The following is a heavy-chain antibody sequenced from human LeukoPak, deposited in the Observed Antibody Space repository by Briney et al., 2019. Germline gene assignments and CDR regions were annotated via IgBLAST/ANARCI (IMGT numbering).Heavy chain of an antibody. CDR2: ISGSGCST. CDR3: AKEGDRGNSLNWFDS. J-gene: IGHJ5*01. CDR1: GFTFSSYA. V-gene: IGHV3-23*01. D-gene: IGHD4-23*01. Sequence: PGGSLRLSCAASGFTFSSYAMSWVRQAPGKGLEWVSAISGSGCSTYYADSVKGRFTISRDNSKNTLYLQMNSLRAEDTAIYYCAKEGDRGNSLNWFDSWGQGTLVTVSS.